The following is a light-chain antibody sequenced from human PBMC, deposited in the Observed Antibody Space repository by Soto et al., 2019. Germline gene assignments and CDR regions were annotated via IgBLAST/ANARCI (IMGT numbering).Light chain of an antibody. Sequence: QSALTQPASVSGSPGQSITISCTGTSSDVGGYNYVSWYQQHPGKAPKLMIYEVSNRPSGVSNRFSGSKSGNTASLTISGLQAEDEADYYCSSYTSSSTVVLGGG. V-gene: IGLV2-14*01. J-gene: IGLJ2*01. CDR2: EVS. CDR3: SSYTSSSTVV. CDR1: SSDVGGYNY.